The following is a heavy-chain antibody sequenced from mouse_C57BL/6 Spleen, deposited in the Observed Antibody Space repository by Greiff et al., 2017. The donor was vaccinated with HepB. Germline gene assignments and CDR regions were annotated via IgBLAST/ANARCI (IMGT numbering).Heavy chain of an antibody. CDR3: ARKDNYAMDY. Sequence: VQLQQPGAELVMPGASVKLSCKASGYTFTSYWMHWVKQRPGQGLEWIGEIDPSDSYTNYNQKFKGKSTLTVDQSSSTAYMQLSSLTSEDSAVYYCARKDNYAMDYWGQGTSVTVSS. J-gene: IGHJ4*01. CDR2: IDPSDSYT. CDR1: GYTFTSYW. D-gene: IGHD3-3*01. V-gene: IGHV1-69*01.